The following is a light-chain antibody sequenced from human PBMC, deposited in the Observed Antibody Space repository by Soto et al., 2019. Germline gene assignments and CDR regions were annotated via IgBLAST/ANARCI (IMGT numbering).Light chain of an antibody. J-gene: IGKJ1*01. CDR2: GAS. Sequence: EIVLTQSPGTLSLSPGERATLSCRASQSVRSSYLAWYQQKPGQAPRLLIYGASTRATGIPDRFSGSGSGTDSTLTIRRLAPEDFAVYYCQHYGGSPPVTFGQGTKVEIK. CDR1: QSVRSSY. V-gene: IGKV3-20*01. CDR3: QHYGGSPPVT.